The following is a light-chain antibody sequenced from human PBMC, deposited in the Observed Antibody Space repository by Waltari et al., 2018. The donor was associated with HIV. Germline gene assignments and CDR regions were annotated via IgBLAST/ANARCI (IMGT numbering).Light chain of an antibody. Sequence: DIQMTQSPSSLSASVGDGVTITCRASQSISRYLNWYQQKPGKAPKPLIHSTSSLQRGVPSRFSGSGSGTEFTLTISGLQFEDSATYYCQQSYTSPHTFGQGTNVEIK. CDR2: STS. J-gene: IGKJ2*01. V-gene: IGKV1-39*01. CDR3: QQSYTSPHT. CDR1: QSISRY.